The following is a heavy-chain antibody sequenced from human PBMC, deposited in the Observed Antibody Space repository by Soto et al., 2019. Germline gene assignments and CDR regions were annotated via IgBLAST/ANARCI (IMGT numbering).Heavy chain of an antibody. CDR2: INQDGSEK. D-gene: IGHD1-26*01. J-gene: IGHJ4*02. CDR1: GFTSSIYW. CDR3: ARGGGNFDY. Sequence: GSLLLACAASGFTSSIYWMSWVRQAPGKGLEWVANINQDGSEKYYVDSVKGRFTISRDNDKNSLYLQMNSLRAEDTAVFYCARGGGNFDYWGQGTLVTVYS. V-gene: IGHV3-7*01.